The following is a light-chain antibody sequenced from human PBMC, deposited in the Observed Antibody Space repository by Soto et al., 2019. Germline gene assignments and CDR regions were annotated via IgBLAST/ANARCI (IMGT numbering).Light chain of an antibody. V-gene: IGLV2-14*01. CDR1: SSDVGGYNY. CDR2: EVS. Sequence: QSVLTQPASVSGSPGQSITISCTGTSSDVGGYNYVSWYQQHPGKAPKLMIYEVSNRPSGVSNRFSGSKSGNTASLTISGLQAVDEADYYCSSFTSINTWVFGGGTKLTVL. CDR3: SSFTSINTWV. J-gene: IGLJ3*02.